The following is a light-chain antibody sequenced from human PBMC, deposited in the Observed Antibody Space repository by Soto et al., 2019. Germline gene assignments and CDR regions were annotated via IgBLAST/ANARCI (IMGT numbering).Light chain of an antibody. J-gene: IGLJ1*01. CDR1: SCDVGGYGY. V-gene: IGLV2-14*01. CDR3: RSHTSGSTRV. Sequence: QSALTQPASVSGSPGQSIALSFTCTSCDVGGYGYVSWYDQQPDKAPKLMIYDGTKRPSGVSNRFSGSKSGNTASLTISGLQAEDEDDYYCRSHTSGSTRVSGTGTKVTVL. CDR2: DGT.